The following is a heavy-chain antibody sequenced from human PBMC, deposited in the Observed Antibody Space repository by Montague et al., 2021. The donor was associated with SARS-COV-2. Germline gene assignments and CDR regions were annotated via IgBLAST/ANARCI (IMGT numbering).Heavy chain of an antibody. CDR1: GGSFGDDH. J-gene: IGHJ4*02. D-gene: IGHD3-22*01. CDR3: ARGRLSVSMIVVVFTSASYYFDY. V-gene: IGHV4-34*01. Sequence: SETLSLTCAVYGGSFGDDHWSWIRQPPGKGLEWIGNISQSGRTNYNPSLKSRVTISVDTSKNQFSLKLTSVTAADTGLYFCARGRLSVSMIVVVFTSASYYFDYWGQGAQVTVSS. CDR2: ISQSGRT.